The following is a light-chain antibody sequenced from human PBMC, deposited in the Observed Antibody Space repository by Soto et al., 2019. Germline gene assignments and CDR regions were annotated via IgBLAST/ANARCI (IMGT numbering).Light chain of an antibody. CDR2: EVV. CDR3: KSYAGSNAYV. CDR1: KNDIGVYDF. J-gene: IGLJ1*01. Sequence: QSALTQPPSASGSPGQSVTISCTGTKNDIGVYDFVSWYQHHPGIAPRLIIYEVVQRPSGVPDRFSGSKSGNTASLTVSGLQAADEADHFCKSYAGSNAYVFGSGTKVTVL. V-gene: IGLV2-8*01.